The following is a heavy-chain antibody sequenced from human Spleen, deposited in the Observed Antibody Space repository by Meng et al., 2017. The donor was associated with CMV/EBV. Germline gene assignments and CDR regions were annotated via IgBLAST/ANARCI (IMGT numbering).Heavy chain of an antibody. CDR2: IYYSGST. D-gene: IGHD6-25*01. V-gene: IGHV4-30-4*02. J-gene: IGHJ5*02. Sequence: SETLSLTCTVSGGSISSGDYYWSWIRQPPGKGLEWIGYIYYSGSTYYNPSLKSRVTMSVDTSKNQFSLKLRSVTAADTAIYYCATNTVYTSGWTWFDPWGLGTLVTVSS. CDR1: GGSISSGDYY. CDR3: ATNTVYTSGWTWFDP.